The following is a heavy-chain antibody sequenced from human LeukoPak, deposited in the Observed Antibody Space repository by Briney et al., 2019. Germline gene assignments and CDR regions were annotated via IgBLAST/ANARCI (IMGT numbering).Heavy chain of an antibody. D-gene: IGHD1-26*01. CDR3: ARGGGKLVGATAFGY. CDR1: GYTFTSYD. CDR2: MNPNSGNT. Sequence: ASVKVSCKASGYTFTSYDINWVRQATGQGLEWMRWMNPNSGNTGYAQKFQGRVTMTRNTSISTAYMELSSLRSEDTAVYYCARGGGKLVGATAFGYWGQGTLVTVSS. V-gene: IGHV1-8*01. J-gene: IGHJ4*02.